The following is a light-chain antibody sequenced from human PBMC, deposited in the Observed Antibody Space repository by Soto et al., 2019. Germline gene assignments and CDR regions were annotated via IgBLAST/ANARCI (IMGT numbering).Light chain of an antibody. CDR2: STS. Sequence: EIVMTQSPGTLSVSPGERATLSCRASQSVSSNLAWYQQKPGQAPRLLIYSTSNRATGIPDRFSGSGSGTEFTLTISSLQSEDFAVYYCQQYNNWPVFGQGTKVDIK. V-gene: IGKV3D-15*01. CDR3: QQYNNWPV. CDR1: QSVSSN. J-gene: IGKJ1*01.